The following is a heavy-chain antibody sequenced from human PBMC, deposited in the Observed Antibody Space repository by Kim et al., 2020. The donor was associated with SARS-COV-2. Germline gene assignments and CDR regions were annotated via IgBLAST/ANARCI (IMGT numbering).Heavy chain of an antibody. CDR2: INAGNGNT. Sequence: ASVKVSCKASGYTFTSYAMHWVRQAPGQRLEWMGWINAGNGNTKYSQKFQGRVTITRDTSASTAYMELSSLRSEDTAVYYCARAFSMVRGVHDFDYWGQGTLVTVSS. CDR3: ARAFSMVRGVHDFDY. CDR1: GYTFTSYA. D-gene: IGHD3-10*01. J-gene: IGHJ4*02. V-gene: IGHV1-3*01.